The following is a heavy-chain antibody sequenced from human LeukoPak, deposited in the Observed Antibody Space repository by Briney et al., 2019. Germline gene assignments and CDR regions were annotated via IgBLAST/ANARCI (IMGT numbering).Heavy chain of an antibody. J-gene: IGHJ6*02. CDR3: ARDRITKTIVGKIAVAEGYYYGMDV. D-gene: IGHD6-19*01. CDR1: GGSISSYY. CDR2: IYYSGST. V-gene: IGHV4-59*12. Sequence: SETLSLACTVSGGSISSYYWSWIRQPPGKGLEWIGYIYYSGSTNYNPSLKSRVTISVDTSKNQFSLKLSSVTAADTAVYYCARDRITKTIVGKIAVAEGYYYGMDVWGQGTTVAVSS.